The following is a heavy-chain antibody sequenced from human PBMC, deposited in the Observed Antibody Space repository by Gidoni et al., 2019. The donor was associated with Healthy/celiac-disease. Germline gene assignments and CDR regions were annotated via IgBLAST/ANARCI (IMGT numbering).Heavy chain of an antibody. CDR2: ISYDGSNK. J-gene: IGHJ4*02. V-gene: IGHV3-30*18. D-gene: IGHD7-27*01. CDR1: GFTFSSYG. Sequence: QVQLVESGGGVVQPGRSLRLSCAASGFTFSSYGMHWVRQAPGKGLEWVAVISYDGSNKYYADSVKGRFTISRDNSKNTLYLQMNSLRAEDTAVYYCAKGSRSGDSSAPDYWGQGTLVTVSS. CDR3: AKGSRSGDSSAPDY.